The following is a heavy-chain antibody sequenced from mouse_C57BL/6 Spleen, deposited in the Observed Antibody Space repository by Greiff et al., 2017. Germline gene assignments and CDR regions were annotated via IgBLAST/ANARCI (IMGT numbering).Heavy chain of an antibody. V-gene: IGHV7-3*01. CDR1: GFTFTDYY. CDR2: IRNKANGYTT. D-gene: IGHD3-3*01. Sequence: EVKVVESGGGLVQPGGSLSLSCAASGFTFTDYYMSWVRQPPGKALEWLGFIRNKANGYTTEYSASVKGRFTISRDNSQSILYLQMNALRAEDSATYYCARSTGTGAMDYWGQGTSVTVSS. J-gene: IGHJ4*01. CDR3: ARSTGTGAMDY.